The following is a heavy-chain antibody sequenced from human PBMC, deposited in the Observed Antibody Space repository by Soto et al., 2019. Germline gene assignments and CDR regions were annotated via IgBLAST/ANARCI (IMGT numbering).Heavy chain of an antibody. Sequence: QVQLQESGPGLVKPSGTLSLSCAVSGGSVSSTNWWNWVRQPPGKGLEWIGEIYHSGSTKYNPSLKSRVTISVDKSKNQFSLKLSSVTAADTAVYYRARVIATAVHWFYPLGQGTLVTVSS. CDR1: GGSVSSTNW. V-gene: IGHV4-4*02. CDR3: ARVIATAVHWFYP. J-gene: IGHJ5*02. CDR2: IYHSGST. D-gene: IGHD6-13*01.